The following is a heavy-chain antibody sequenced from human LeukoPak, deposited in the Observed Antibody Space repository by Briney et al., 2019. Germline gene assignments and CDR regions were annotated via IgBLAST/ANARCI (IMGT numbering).Heavy chain of an antibody. CDR2: IKEDGTET. Sequence: GGSLRLSCAASGFMFSSNWMSWVRLAPGKGLEWVANIKEDGTETYYADSVKGRFTISRDNAKNSLYLQMNSLRVEDTAVYYCAKEGRSLQTYWGQGTLVTVSS. V-gene: IGHV3-7*03. J-gene: IGHJ4*02. CDR1: GFMFSSNW. D-gene: IGHD5-24*01. CDR3: AKEGRSLQTY.